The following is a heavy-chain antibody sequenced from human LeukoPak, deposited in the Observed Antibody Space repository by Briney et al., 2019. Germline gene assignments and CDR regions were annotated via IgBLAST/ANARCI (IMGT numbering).Heavy chain of an antibody. CDR1: GYTLTELS. V-gene: IGHV1-24*01. J-gene: IGHJ4*02. CDR3: AREWDSMIVGY. D-gene: IGHD3-22*01. Sequence: AASVKVSCKVSGYTLTELSMHWVRQAPGKGLEWMGGFDPEDAETTYAQKFQGRVTVTEDTSTDTVYMELSSLRAEDTAVYYCAREWDSMIVGYWGQGTLVTVSS. CDR2: FDPEDAET.